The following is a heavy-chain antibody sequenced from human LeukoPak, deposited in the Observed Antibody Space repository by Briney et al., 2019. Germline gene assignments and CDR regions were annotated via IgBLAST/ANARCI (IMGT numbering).Heavy chain of an antibody. Sequence: ASVTVSCKASGYTFTRYHLNWVRQAPGQGLEWMGWISAYNGNTNYAQKLQGRVTMTTDTSTSTAYVELRSLRSDDTAVYYCARDNSGAYCGGDCLAGWFDPWGQGTLVTVSS. D-gene: IGHD2-21*02. J-gene: IGHJ5*02. CDR3: ARDNSGAYCGGDCLAGWFDP. CDR2: ISAYNGNT. V-gene: IGHV1-18*01. CDR1: GYTFTRYH.